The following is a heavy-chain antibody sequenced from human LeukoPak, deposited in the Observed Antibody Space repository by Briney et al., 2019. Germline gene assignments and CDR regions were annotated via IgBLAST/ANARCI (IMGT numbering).Heavy chain of an antibody. CDR1: GGTFSSYA. CDR2: IIPIFGTA. D-gene: IGHD6-13*01. V-gene: IGHV1-69*01. CDR3: ARVLVLGAFDI. J-gene: IGHJ3*02. Sequence: VASVKVSCKASGGTFSSYAISWVRQAPGQGLEWMGGIIPIFGTANYAQKFQGRVMITADESTSTAYMELSSLRSEDTAVYYCARVLVLGAFDIWGQGTMVTVSS.